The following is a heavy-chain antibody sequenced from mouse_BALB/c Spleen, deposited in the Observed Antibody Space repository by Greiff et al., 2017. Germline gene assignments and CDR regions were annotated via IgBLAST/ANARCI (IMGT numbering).Heavy chain of an antibody. Sequence: EVQLVESGGGLVKPGGSLKLSCAASGFTFSSYTMSWVRQTPEKRLEWVATISSGGSYTYYPDSVKGRFTISRDNAKNTLYLQMSSLKSEDTAMYYCTREASYGSSYENWGQGTTLTVSS. CDR2: ISSGGSYT. V-gene: IGHV5-6-4*01. J-gene: IGHJ2*01. D-gene: IGHD1-1*01. CDR3: TREASYGSSYEN. CDR1: GFTFSSYT.